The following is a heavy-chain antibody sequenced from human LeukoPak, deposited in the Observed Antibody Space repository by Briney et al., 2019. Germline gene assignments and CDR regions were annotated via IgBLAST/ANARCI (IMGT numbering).Heavy chain of an antibody. V-gene: IGHV3-30-3*02. D-gene: IGHD3-3*01. Sequence: GGSLRLSCAASGFTFSSYAMHWVRQAPGKGLEWVAVISYDGSNKNYADSVKGRFTISRDNSKNTLYLQMNSLRAEDTAVYYCAKSLALKDFWGGPPYYFDYWGQGTLVTVSS. J-gene: IGHJ4*02. CDR1: GFTFSSYA. CDR3: AKSLALKDFWGGPPYYFDY. CDR2: ISYDGSNK.